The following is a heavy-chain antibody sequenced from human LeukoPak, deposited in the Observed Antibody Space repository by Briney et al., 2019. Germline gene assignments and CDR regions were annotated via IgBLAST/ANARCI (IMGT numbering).Heavy chain of an antibody. CDR1: GGTFSSYA. J-gene: IGHJ4*02. D-gene: IGHD3-22*01. CDR3: AREGPSSGCYYDF. CDR2: INPNSDGT. Sequence: ASVKVSCKASGGTFSSYAISWVRQAPGQGLEWMGRINPNSDGTNYADNFPVKVTMTMDTSISTAYMDLNRLKSDDTALYYCAREGPSSGCYYDFWGQGTLVTVSS. V-gene: IGHV1-2*06.